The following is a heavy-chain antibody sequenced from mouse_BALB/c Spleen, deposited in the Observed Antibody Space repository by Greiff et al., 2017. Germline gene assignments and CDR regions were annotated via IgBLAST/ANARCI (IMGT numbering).Heavy chain of an antibody. D-gene: IGHD1-1*01. Sequence: QVQLQQSGAELVRPGTSVKISCKASGYTFTNYWLGWVKQRPGHGLEWIGDIYPGGGYTNYNEKFKGKATLTAATSSSTAYMQLSSLTSEDSAVYFCARKGGYCSGTDYYAMDYWGQGTSVTVSA. CDR2: IYPGGGYT. CDR1: GYTFTNYW. J-gene: IGHJ4*01. CDR3: ARKGGYCSGTDYYAMDY. V-gene: IGHV1-63*02.